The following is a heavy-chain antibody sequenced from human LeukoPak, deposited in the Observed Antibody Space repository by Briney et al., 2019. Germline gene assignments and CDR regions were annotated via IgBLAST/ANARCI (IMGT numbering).Heavy chain of an antibody. Sequence: ASVKVSCKASGYTFTVTGYYIHWVRQAPGQGLEWMGWMSPNSDATNYAQKFQGRVTMTRDTSISTAYMDLSRLRSDDTAVYYCARVVQGAIGSPYYAMDVWGQGTTVTVSS. CDR1: GYTFTVTGYY. CDR3: ARVVQGAIGSPYYAMDV. D-gene: IGHD2-2*01. CDR2: MSPNSDAT. J-gene: IGHJ6*02. V-gene: IGHV1-2*02.